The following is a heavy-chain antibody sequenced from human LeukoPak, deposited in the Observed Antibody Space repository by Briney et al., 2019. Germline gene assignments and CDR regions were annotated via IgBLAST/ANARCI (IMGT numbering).Heavy chain of an antibody. D-gene: IGHD4-17*01. Sequence: GGSLRLSCAASGFTFDSYAMSWVRQAPGKGLEWVSAVSSSGANTYYADSVKGHFIISRDNSKNTLYLQMKSLRAEDTAVYYCARVYGAHDYWGQGTRVTVSS. CDR3: ARVYGAHDY. V-gene: IGHV3-23*01. CDR2: VSSSGANT. J-gene: IGHJ4*02. CDR1: GFTFDSYA.